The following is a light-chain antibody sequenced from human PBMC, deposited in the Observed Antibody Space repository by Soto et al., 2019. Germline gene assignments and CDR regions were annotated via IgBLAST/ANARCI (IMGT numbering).Light chain of an antibody. J-gene: IGKJ1*01. CDR1: QSISSW. CDR2: KAS. CDR3: QQYNSYSVA. Sequence: DIHITHSPSTLSASVGDRVTITCRASQSISSWLAWYQQKPGKAPKLLIYKASTLESGVPSRFSGSGSGTEFTLSISGLQPDDFATYYCQQYNSYSVAFGQGTKV. V-gene: IGKV1-5*03.